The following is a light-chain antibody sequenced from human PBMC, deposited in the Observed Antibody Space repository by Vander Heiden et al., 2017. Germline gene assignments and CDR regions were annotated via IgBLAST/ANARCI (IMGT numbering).Light chain of an antibody. CDR1: QSISSY. J-gene: IGKJ1*01. CDR3: QQSDSTPQT. V-gene: IGKV1-39*01. CDR2: AAS. Sequence: DIQMTQSPSSLSASVGDRVTITCRASQSISSYLNWYQQKPGKAPKLLIYAASSLQSGVPSRFSASGSGTDFTLTISRLQPEDFTTYYCQQSDSTPQTFGQRTKVQLK.